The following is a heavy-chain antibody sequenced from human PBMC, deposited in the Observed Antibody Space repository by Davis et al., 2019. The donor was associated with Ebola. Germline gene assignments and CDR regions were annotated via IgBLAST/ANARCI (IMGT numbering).Heavy chain of an antibody. V-gene: IGHV3-72*01. CDR1: GFTFSDQY. Sequence: GESLKISCAVSGFTFSDQYLDWVRQAPGKGLEWVARSRNRVYDHSTEYAPSVKCRFTIPRDDSQNTLYLQMNSLKTEDTAVYYCSRDSRKYSFDYWGQGILVTVSS. J-gene: IGHJ4*02. CDR3: SRDSRKYSFDY. D-gene: IGHD5-18*01. CDR2: SRNRVYDHST.